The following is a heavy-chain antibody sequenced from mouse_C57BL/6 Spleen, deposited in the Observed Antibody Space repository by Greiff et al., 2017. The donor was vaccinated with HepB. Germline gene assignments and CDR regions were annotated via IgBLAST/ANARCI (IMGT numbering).Heavy chain of an antibody. CDR1: GYTFTSYG. CDR3: ARDYYGSSYWFAY. Sequence: QVQLQQSGAELARPGASVKLSCKASGYTFTSYGISWVKQRTGQGLEWIGEIYPRSGNTYYNEKFKGKATLTADKSSSTAYMELRSLTSEDSAVYVCARDYYGSSYWFAYWGQGTLVTVSA. V-gene: IGHV1-81*01. CDR2: IYPRSGNT. D-gene: IGHD1-1*01. J-gene: IGHJ3*01.